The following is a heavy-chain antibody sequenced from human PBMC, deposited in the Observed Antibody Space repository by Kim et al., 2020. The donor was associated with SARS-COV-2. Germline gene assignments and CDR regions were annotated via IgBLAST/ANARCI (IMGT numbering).Heavy chain of an antibody. J-gene: IGHJ4*02. CDR1: GFTFSSYG. D-gene: IGHD2-15*01. V-gene: IGHV3-33*01. CDR2: IWYEGRNK. CDR3: ARGYCSCGSCKSYDFDY. Sequence: GGSLRLSCAASGFTFSSYGMHWVRQAPGNGLEWVSVIWYEGRNKYYADSVKGRFTISRDNSKNTLYLQMNSLRAEDTAVYYCARGYCSCGSCKSYDFDYWGQGTLVTVSS.